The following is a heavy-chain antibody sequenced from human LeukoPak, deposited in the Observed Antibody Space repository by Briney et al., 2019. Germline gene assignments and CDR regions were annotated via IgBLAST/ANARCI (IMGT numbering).Heavy chain of an antibody. Sequence: MHTLTLTWHCKTEDGRVGRGCNSRSWMRHSKEKGLEWIGYVYYSGSTSYNPSLKGRVTISVDTSKNQISLRLNSVTAADTAVYYCARAPDHGSIAHMIWFDPWGQGTLVTVSS. J-gene: IGHJ5*02. D-gene: IGHD3-16*01. CDR2: VYYSGST. CDR1: DGRVGRGCNS. V-gene: IGHV4-30-4*01. CDR3: ARAPDHGSIAHMIWFDP.